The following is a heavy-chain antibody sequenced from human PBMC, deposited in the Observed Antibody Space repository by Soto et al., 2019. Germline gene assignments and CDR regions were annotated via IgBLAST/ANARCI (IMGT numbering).Heavy chain of an antibody. V-gene: IGHV3-21*01. CDR1: GFTFSSYS. CDR3: ARVIQLWLRPPSPHYYYGMDV. D-gene: IGHD5-18*01. J-gene: IGHJ6*02. CDR2: ISSSSSYI. Sequence: GSLRLSCAASGFTFSSYSMNWVRQAPGKGLEWVSSISSSSSYIYYADSVKGRFTISRDNAKNSLYLQMNSLRAEDTAVYYCARVIQLWLRPPSPHYYYGMDVWGQGTTVTVSS.